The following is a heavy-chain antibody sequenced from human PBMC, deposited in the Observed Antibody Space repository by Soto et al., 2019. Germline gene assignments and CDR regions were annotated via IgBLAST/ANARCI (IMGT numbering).Heavy chain of an antibody. V-gene: IGHV3-23*01. J-gene: IGHJ6*02. CDR2: ISGSGGST. CDR1: GFTFSSYA. Sequence: GGSLRLSCAASGFTFSSYAMSWVRQAPGKGLEWVSAISGSGGSTYYADSVKGRFTISRDNSKNTLYLQMNSLRAEDTAVYYCAKCPRRPYSSSKYYYYGMDVWGQGTTVTVSS. D-gene: IGHD6-13*01. CDR3: AKCPRRPYSSSKYYYYGMDV.